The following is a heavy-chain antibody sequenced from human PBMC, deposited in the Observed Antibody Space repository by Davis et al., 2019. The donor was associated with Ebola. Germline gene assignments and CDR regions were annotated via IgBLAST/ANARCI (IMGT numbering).Heavy chain of an antibody. D-gene: IGHD3-10*01. CDR2: INPNSGGT. V-gene: IGHV1-2*05. CDR1: GYTFTSYY. J-gene: IGHJ3*02. Sequence: ASVKVSCKASGYTFTSYYMHWVRQAPGQGLEWMGRINPNSGGTDYAQKFQGRVTMTSDTSISTAYLDLSRLRSDDTVVYYCARSSGYDAFDIWGQGTMVTVSS. CDR3: ARSSGYDAFDI.